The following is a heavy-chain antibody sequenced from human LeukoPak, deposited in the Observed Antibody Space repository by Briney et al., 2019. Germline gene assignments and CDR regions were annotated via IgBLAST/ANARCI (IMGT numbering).Heavy chain of an antibody. D-gene: IGHD3-3*01. CDR3: ARDPRITIFGVVIPQYDY. Sequence: VGSLRLSCAASGFTFSDFYMNWIRQAPGKGLEWVSYISSSGTAISYADSVRGRFTISRDNAKNSLYLQMNSLRAEDAAVYYCARDPRITIFGVVIPQYDYWGQGTLVTVSS. V-gene: IGHV3-11*04. J-gene: IGHJ4*02. CDR1: GFTFSDFY. CDR2: ISSSGTAI.